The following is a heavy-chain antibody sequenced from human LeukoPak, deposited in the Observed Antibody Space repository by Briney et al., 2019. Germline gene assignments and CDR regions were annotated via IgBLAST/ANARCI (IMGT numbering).Heavy chain of an antibody. CDR3: ARELRQYSYGAPFDY. J-gene: IGHJ4*02. Sequence: HPGGSLRLSCAASGFTFSSYEMNWVRQAPGKGLEWVSYISSSGSTIYYADSAKGRFTISRDNAKNSLYLQMNSLRAEDTAVYYCARELRQYSYGAPFDYWGQGTLVTVSS. D-gene: IGHD5-18*01. CDR2: ISSSGSTI. V-gene: IGHV3-48*03. CDR1: GFTFSSYE.